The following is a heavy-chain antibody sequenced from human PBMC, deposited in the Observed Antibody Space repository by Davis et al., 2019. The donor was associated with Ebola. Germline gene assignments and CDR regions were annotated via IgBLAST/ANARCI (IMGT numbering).Heavy chain of an antibody. Sequence: GGSLRLSCAASGFTVSSNYMSWVRQAPGKGLEWVSVIYSGGSTYYADSVKGRFTISRDKSKNTLYLQMNSLRAEDTAVYYCARSSRYLVVRVDYWGQGILVTVSS. J-gene: IGHJ4*02. CDR2: IYSGGST. D-gene: IGHD6-6*01. CDR3: ARSSRYLVVRVDY. V-gene: IGHV3-66*01. CDR1: GFTVSSNY.